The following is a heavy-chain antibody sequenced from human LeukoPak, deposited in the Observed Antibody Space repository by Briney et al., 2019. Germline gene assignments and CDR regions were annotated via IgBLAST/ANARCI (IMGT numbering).Heavy chain of an antibody. CDR1: GFTFSGYA. D-gene: IGHD2-21*02. V-gene: IGHV3-23*01. Sequence: PGGSLRLSCAASGFTFSGYAMSWVRQAPGKGLEWVSAISGSGGSTYYADSVKGRFTISRDNSKNTLYLQMNSLRAEDTAVYYCAKDRVANIVVVTAIPLWGQGTLVTVSS. J-gene: IGHJ4*02. CDR3: AKDRVANIVVVTAIPL. CDR2: ISGSGGST.